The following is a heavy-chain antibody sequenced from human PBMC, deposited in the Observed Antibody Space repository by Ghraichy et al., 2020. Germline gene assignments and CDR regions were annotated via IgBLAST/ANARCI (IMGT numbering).Heavy chain of an antibody. CDR2: TYYRSKWYN. CDR1: GDSVSSSSAA. J-gene: IGHJ4*02. Sequence: SQTLSLSCAISGDSVSSSSAAWNWIRPSPSSGLEWLGRTYYRSKWYNDYAVSVKSRITIDPDTSKNQFSLQLNSVTPEDTAVYYCARGGAGATVGDFDYWGREPWSSSPQ. CDR3: ARGGAGATVGDFDY. D-gene: IGHD1-26*01. V-gene: IGHV6-1*01.